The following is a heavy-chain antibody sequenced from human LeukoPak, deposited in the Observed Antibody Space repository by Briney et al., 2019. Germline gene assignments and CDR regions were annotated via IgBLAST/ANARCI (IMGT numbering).Heavy chain of an antibody. CDR2: INHSGST. J-gene: IGHJ4*02. V-gene: IGHV4-34*01. D-gene: IGHD3-22*01. CDR3: ARRNRPDSSGYFNR. Sequence: SETLSLTCAVYGGSFSGYYWSWIRQPPGKGLEWIGEINHSGSTNYNPSLKSRVTISVDTSKNQFSLKLSSVTAADTAVYYCARRNRPDSSGYFNRWGQATLVTVSS. CDR1: GGSFSGYY.